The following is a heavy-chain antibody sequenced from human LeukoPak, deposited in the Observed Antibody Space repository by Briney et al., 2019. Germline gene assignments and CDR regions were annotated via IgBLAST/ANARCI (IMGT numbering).Heavy chain of an antibody. CDR1: GFTFSSYW. CDR2: IKQDGSEK. V-gene: IGHV3-7*01. CDR3: ARVVGSDSYGDNWFDP. D-gene: IGHD5-18*01. J-gene: IGHJ5*02. Sequence: GGSLRLSCAASGFTFSSYWMSWVRQAPEKGLEWVANIKQDGSEKYYVDSVKGRFTISRDNAKNSLYLQMNSLRAEDTAVYYCARVVGSDSYGDNWFDPWGQGTLVTVSS.